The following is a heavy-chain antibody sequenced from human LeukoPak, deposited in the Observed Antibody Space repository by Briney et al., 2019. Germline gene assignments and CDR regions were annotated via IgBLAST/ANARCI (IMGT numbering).Heavy chain of an antibody. J-gene: IGHJ4*02. Sequence: GGSLRLSCAASGFTFSSYAMSWVRQAPGKGLEWVSSISSSSSYIYYADSVKGRFTISRDNAKNSLYLQMNSLRAEDTAVYYCARIGPSPTSWSIDYWGQGTLVTVSS. D-gene: IGHD2-2*01. V-gene: IGHV3-21*01. CDR2: ISSSSSYI. CDR1: GFTFSSYA. CDR3: ARIGPSPTSWSIDY.